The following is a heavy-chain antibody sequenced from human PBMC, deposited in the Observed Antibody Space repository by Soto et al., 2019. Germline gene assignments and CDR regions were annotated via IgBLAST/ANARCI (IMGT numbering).Heavy chain of an antibody. Sequence: PGGSLRLSCAASGFTFSSYSMNWVRQAPGKGLEWVSSISSSSSYIYYADSVKGRFTISRDTSRNTLYLQMNSLRADDTAIYYCAKWSYLDYWGQGTRVTVSS. CDR3: AKWSYLDY. CDR1: GFTFSSYS. CDR2: ISSSSSYI. D-gene: IGHD3-3*01. J-gene: IGHJ4*02. V-gene: IGHV3-21*04.